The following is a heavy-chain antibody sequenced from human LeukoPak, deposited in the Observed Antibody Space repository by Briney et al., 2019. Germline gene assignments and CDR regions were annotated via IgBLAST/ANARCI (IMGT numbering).Heavy chain of an antibody. D-gene: IGHD3-10*01. CDR2: IIPIFGTA. Sequence: ASVKVSCKASGYTFTSYYMHWVRQAPGQGLEWMGGIIPIFGTANYAQKFQGRVTITADESTSTAYMELSSLRSEDTAVYYCAREAFAAGKNFDYWGQGTQVTVSS. CDR3: AREAFAAGKNFDY. J-gene: IGHJ4*02. CDR1: GYTFTSYY. V-gene: IGHV1-69*13.